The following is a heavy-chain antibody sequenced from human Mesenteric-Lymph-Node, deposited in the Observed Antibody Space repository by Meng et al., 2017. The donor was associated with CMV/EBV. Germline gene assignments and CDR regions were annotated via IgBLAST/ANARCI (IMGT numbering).Heavy chain of an antibody. V-gene: IGHV3-21*04. CDR2: ISSSSSYI. J-gene: IGHJ6*02. CDR1: GFTFSSYS. CDR3: AKDTTAARYYYYHGMDV. D-gene: IGHD6-6*01. Sequence: GESLKISCAASGFTFSSYSMNWVRQAPGKGLEWVSSISSSSSYIYYADSVKGRFTISRDNAKNSLYLQMNSLRTEDTALYYCAKDTTAARYYYYHGMDVWGQGTTVTVSS.